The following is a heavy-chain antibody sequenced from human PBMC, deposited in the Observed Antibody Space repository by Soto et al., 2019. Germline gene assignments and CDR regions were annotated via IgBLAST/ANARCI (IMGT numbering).Heavy chain of an antibody. J-gene: IGHJ4*02. CDR2: IYYAGDT. D-gene: IGHD3-3*01. V-gene: IGHV4-39*01. Sequence: TLSLTCTVSGGSISSSSYYWGWIRQSPGKGLEWIGSIYYAGDTQYNPSLKSRVTLSVDRSNNQFSLKVTSVTAADTAVYYCARQDATMGYYAFWSGFPVAHWGQGTLVTVSS. CDR1: GGSISSSSYY. CDR3: ARQDATMGYYAFWSGFPVAH.